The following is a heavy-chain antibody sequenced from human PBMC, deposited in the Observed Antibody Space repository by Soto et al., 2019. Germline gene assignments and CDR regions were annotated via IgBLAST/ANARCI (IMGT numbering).Heavy chain of an antibody. CDR1: GYSFTSYW. CDR2: IDPSDSYT. Sequence: GEALKISWKGSGYSFTSYWISWVRQMPGKGMEWMVRIDPSDSYTNYSPSFQGNVTISADKSISNAYLQWSSLKASDTAMYYCASIVAPTDAFDXWGQGTMVTVS. CDR3: ASIVAPTDAFDX. D-gene: IGHD3-22*01. J-gene: IGHJ3*02. V-gene: IGHV5-10-1*01.